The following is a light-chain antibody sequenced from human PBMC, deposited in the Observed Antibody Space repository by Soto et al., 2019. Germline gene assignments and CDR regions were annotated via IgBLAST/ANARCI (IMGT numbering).Light chain of an antibody. V-gene: IGKV3-20*01. CDR2: AAS. CDR1: QSVSSY. CDR3: QQYGRSPIT. Sequence: MSQSPTPPALSPGERTTPSLQASQSVSSYLAWYQQKPGQAPRLLIYAASDRPTGIPDRFSGSGSGTDFTLTISRLEPEDFAVYYCQQYGRSPITFGLGTRLEIK. J-gene: IGKJ5*01.